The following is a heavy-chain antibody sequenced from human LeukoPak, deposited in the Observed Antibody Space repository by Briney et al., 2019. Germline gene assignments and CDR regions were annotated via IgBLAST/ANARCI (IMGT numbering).Heavy chain of an antibody. D-gene: IGHD6-19*01. J-gene: IGHJ4*02. CDR1: GGSISNYY. CDR3: AREAGSSGSFDY. CDR2: IYYSGST. V-gene: IGHV4-59*01. Sequence: SETLSLTCTVSGGSISNYYWSWIRQPPGKGLEWIGYIYYSGSTKYNPSLKSRVTISADTSKNQFSLKLTSVTAADTAVYYCAREAGSSGSFDYWGQGTLVTVSS.